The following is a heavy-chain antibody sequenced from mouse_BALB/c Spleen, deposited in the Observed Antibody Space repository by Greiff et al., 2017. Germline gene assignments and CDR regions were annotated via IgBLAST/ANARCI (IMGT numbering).Heavy chain of an antibody. V-gene: IGHV1-63*01. CDR2: IYPGGGYT. CDR1: GYTFTNYW. J-gene: IGHJ2*01. CDR3: TISLGRYFDY. D-gene: IGHD4-1*01. Sequence: QVQLQQSGAELVRPGTSVKISCKASGYTFTNYWLGWVKQRPGHGLEWIGDIYPGGGYTNYNEKFKGKATLTVDKSSSTAYMQLSSLTSEDSAVYYCTISLGRYFDYWGQGTTRTVSS.